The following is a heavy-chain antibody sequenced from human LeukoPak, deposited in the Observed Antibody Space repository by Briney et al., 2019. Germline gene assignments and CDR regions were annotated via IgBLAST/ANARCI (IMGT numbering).Heavy chain of an antibody. CDR1: GYTFTDYY. Sequence: ASVKVSCKASGYTFTDYYMHWVRQAPGQGLEWMGWINPDNGDTTYSQEFQGRVTITRDTSASTAYMELRSLRSEDMAVYYCTLYNYWGQGTLVTVSS. D-gene: IGHD1-14*01. CDR2: INPDNGDT. V-gene: IGHV1-3*03. CDR3: TLYNY. J-gene: IGHJ4*02.